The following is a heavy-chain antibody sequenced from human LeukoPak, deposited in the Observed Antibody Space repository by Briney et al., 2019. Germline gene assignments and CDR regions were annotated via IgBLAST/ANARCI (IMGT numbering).Heavy chain of an antibody. Sequence: PGGSLRLSCVVSGFTLSSDWMSWVRQAPGKGLEWVANIKKDGIEKYYVESVKGRFTISRDNAKNSLYLQMNSLRAEGTAVYYCARGRYSSRSGGYYFDIWGQGTLVTVSS. V-gene: IGHV3-7*01. J-gene: IGHJ4*02. CDR2: IKKDGIEK. CDR3: ARGRYSSRSGGYYFDI. CDR1: GFTLSSDW. D-gene: IGHD2-2*01.